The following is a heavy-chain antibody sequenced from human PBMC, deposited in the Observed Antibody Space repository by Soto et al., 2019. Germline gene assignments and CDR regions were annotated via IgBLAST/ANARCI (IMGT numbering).Heavy chain of an antibody. D-gene: IGHD3-22*01. J-gene: IGHJ5*02. CDR2: ISAYNGNT. Sequence: GASVKVSCKASGYTFTSYGISWVRQAPGQGLEWMGWISAYNGNTNYAQKLQGRVTMTTDTSTSTAYMELRSLRSDDTAVYYCARVADYYDSSGYNHNWFDPWGQGTLVTVSS. V-gene: IGHV1-18*04. CDR1: GYTFTSYG. CDR3: ARVADYYDSSGYNHNWFDP.